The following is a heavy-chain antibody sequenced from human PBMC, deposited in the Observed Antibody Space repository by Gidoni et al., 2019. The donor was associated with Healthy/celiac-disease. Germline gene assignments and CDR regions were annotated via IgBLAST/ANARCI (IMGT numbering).Heavy chain of an antibody. CDR3: ARGGGGSSGYYYLA. Sequence: QLQLQASGPGLVKPSETLSLTCTVSGGSISSRSYYWGWIRQPPGKGLEWIGSIYYSGSTYYNPSLKSRVTISVDTSKNQFSLKLSSVTAADTAVYYCARGGGGSSGYYYLAWGQGTLVTVSS. CDR1: GGSISSRSYY. D-gene: IGHD3-22*01. CDR2: IYYSGST. V-gene: IGHV4-39*07. J-gene: IGHJ5*02.